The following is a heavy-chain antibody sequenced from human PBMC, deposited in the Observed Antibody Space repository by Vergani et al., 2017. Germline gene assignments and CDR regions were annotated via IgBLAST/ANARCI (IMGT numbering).Heavy chain of an antibody. CDR1: GGSFSGYY. J-gene: IGHJ4*02. CDR2: INHSGST. D-gene: IGHD6-13*01. CDR3: ARVSRAFDY. V-gene: IGHV4-34*01. Sequence: QVQLQQWGAGLLKHSETLSLTCAVYGGSFSGYYWSWIRQPPGKGLEWIGEINHSGSTNYNPSLKSRVTISIDTSKNQFSLKRSSVTAADTAVYYCARVSRAFDYWGQGTLVTVSS.